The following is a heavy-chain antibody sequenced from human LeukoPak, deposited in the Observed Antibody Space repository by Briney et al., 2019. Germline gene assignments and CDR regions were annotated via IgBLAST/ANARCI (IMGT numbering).Heavy chain of an antibody. CDR1: GYTFTSYY. D-gene: IGHD4-17*01. CDR3: AREGPTENAFDI. CDR2: INPSGGST. Sequence: ASVKVSCKASGYTFTSYYMHWVRQAPGQGLEWMGIINPSGGSTSYAQKFQGRVTMTRDTSTSTAYMELRSLRSDDTAVYYCAREGPTENAFDIWGQGTMVTVSS. V-gene: IGHV1-46*01. J-gene: IGHJ3*02.